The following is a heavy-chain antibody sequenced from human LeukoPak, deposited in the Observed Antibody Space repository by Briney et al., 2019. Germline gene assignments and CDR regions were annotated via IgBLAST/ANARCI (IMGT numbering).Heavy chain of an antibody. D-gene: IGHD6-13*01. J-gene: IGHJ6*03. CDR2: ISAYTGNT. V-gene: IGHV1-18*01. Sequence: ASVKVSCKASGYTFTSYGITWVRQAPGQGLEWMGWISAYTGNTNYAQKFQGRVTMTTDTSTSTAYMELRSLRSDDTAVYYCARDVPPYIAAALPAGYYYYYYMDVWGKGTTVTVSS. CDR1: GYTFTSYG. CDR3: ARDVPPYIAAALPAGYYYYYYMDV.